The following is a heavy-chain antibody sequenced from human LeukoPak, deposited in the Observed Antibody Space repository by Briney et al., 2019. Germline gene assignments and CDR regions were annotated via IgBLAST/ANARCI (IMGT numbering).Heavy chain of an antibody. CDR3: TTGVEGYSYGYSDY. J-gene: IGHJ4*02. Sequence: GGSLRLSCAASGFTFSNAWMSWVRQAPGKGLEWVGRIKSKTDGGTTDYAAPVKGRFTISRDDSKNTLYLQMNSLKTEDTAVYHCTTGVEGYSYGYSDYWGQGTLVTVSS. CDR1: GFTFSNAW. D-gene: IGHD5-18*01. CDR2: IKSKTDGGTT. V-gene: IGHV3-15*01.